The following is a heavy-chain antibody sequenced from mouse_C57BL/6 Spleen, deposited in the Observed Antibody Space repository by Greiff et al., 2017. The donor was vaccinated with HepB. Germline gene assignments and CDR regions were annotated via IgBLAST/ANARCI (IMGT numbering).Heavy chain of an antibody. CDR3: GRKGLGRNFDY. J-gene: IGHJ2*01. Sequence: VQLQQPGAELVMPGASVKLSCKASGYTFTSYWMHWVKQRPGQGLEWIGEIDPSDSYTNYNQKFKGKSTLTVDKSSSTAYMQLSSLTSEDSAVYYWGRKGLGRNFDYWGQGTTLTVSS. CDR1: GYTFTSYW. CDR2: IDPSDSYT. V-gene: IGHV1-69*01. D-gene: IGHD4-1*01.